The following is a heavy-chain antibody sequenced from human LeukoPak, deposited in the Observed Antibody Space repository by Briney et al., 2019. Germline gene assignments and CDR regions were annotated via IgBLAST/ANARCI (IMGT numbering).Heavy chain of an antibody. CDR3: AKASGIYSNYVYFDY. J-gene: IGHJ4*02. CDR1: GFTFSSYA. V-gene: IGHV3-30-3*01. D-gene: IGHD4-11*01. Sequence: GGSLRLSCAASGFTFSSYAMHWVRQAPGKGLEWVAVISYDGSNKYYADSVEGRFTISRDNSKNTLYLQMNSLRAEDTSVYYCAKASGIYSNYVYFDYWGQGALVTVSS. CDR2: ISYDGSNK.